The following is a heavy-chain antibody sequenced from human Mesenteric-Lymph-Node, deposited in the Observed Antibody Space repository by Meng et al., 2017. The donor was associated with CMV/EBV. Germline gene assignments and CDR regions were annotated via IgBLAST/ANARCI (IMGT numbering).Heavy chain of an antibody. CDR1: GFPFSSRA. D-gene: IGHD2-2*02. Sequence: GESLKISCAASGFPFSSRAMSWVRQAPGKGLEWVSGISDNGRNANYAQSVKGRFTISRDNSKNILYLQMNSLRAEDTAVYYCGSGSGHLLYGTWFDPWGQGTLVTVSS. J-gene: IGHJ5*02. CDR2: ISDNGRNA. CDR3: GSGSGHLLYGTWFDP. V-gene: IGHV3-23*01.